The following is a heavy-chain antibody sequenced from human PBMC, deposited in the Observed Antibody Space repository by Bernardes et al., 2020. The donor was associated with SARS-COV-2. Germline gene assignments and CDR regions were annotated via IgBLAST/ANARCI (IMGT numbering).Heavy chain of an antibody. Sequence: GGSLRLSCAASGFTFSSYWMSWVRQAPGKGLEWVANIKQDGSEKYYVDSVKGRFTISRDNAKNSLYLQMNSLRAEDTAVYYCARHLLWWWDGMDVWGQGTTVTVSS. V-gene: IGHV3-7*01. J-gene: IGHJ6*02. D-gene: IGHD2-21*01. CDR2: IKQDGSEK. CDR1: GFTFSSYW. CDR3: ARHLLWWWDGMDV.